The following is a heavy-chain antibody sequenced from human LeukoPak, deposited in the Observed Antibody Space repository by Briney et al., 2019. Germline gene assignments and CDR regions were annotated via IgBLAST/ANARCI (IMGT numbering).Heavy chain of an antibody. Sequence: GGSLRLSCTASGFTLGDYAMSWFRQAPGKGLEWVGFIRSKAYGGTTEYAASVRGRFTISRDDSKSIAYLQMNSLKTEDTAVYYCTRDEEQQLATVTLWGQGTLVTVSS. CDR1: GFTLGDYA. V-gene: IGHV3-49*03. CDR3: TRDEEQQLATVTL. J-gene: IGHJ4*02. CDR2: IRSKAYGGTT. D-gene: IGHD6-13*01.